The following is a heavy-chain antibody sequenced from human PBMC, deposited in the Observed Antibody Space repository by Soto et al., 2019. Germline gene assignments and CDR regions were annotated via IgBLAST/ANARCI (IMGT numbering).Heavy chain of an antibody. CDR1: SGSISSSNL. D-gene: IGHD4-17*01. V-gene: IGHV4-4*02. CDR2: IYHSGST. J-gene: IGHJ1*01. Sequence: QVQLQESGPGLVKPSGTLSLTCAVYSGSISSSNLWSWVRQPPGKGLEWIGEIYHSGSTNYNPSLKSRVTISVDKSKNQFSLKLSSVTAAATAVYYCAREEHDYGDYLHFQQWGQGTLVTVSS. CDR3: AREEHDYGDYLHFQQ.